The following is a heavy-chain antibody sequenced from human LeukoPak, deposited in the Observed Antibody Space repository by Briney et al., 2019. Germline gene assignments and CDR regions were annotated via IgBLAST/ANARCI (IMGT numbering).Heavy chain of an antibody. Sequence: GGSLRLSCAASGFTFDDYVMNWVRQAPGKGLEWVSGLNGNGDNTGFADSVKGRFTISRDNAKNSLYLQMNSLRAEDTAVYYCAKAPNYYDSSGSAYWGQGTLVTVSS. CDR1: GFTFDDYV. CDR3: AKAPNYYDSSGSAY. J-gene: IGHJ4*02. D-gene: IGHD3-22*01. CDR2: LNGNGDNT. V-gene: IGHV3-20*04.